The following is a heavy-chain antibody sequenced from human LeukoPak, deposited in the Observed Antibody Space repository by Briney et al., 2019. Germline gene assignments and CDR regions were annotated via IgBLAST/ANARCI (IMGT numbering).Heavy chain of an antibody. CDR2: ISAYNGNT. CDR1: GYTFTSYG. J-gene: IGHJ4*02. CDR3: ARDGGSGSYLGDY. V-gene: IGHV1-18*01. D-gene: IGHD1-26*01. Sequence: ASVKVSCKASGYTFTSYGISWVRQAPGQGLEWMGWISAYNGNTNYAQKLQGRVTMTRDMSTSTVYMELSSLRSEDTAVYYCARDGGSGSYLGDYWGQGTLVTVSS.